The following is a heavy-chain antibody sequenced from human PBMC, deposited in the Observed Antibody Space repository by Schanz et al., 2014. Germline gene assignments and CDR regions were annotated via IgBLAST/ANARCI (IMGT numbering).Heavy chain of an antibody. V-gene: IGHV3-53*01. D-gene: IGHD5-12*01. CDR3: ARDGGRDGYNLAFDV. J-gene: IGHJ3*01. Sequence: VQLVESGGGLIQPGGSLRLSCAVSGFTVNTNYMSWVRQAPGKGLEWISSMYINSGSTQYADSVKGRFIISRDSSKNTLFLQINSLRAEDTAVYFCARDGGRDGYNLAFDVWGQGTLVTVSS. CDR1: GFTVNTNY. CDR2: MYINSGST.